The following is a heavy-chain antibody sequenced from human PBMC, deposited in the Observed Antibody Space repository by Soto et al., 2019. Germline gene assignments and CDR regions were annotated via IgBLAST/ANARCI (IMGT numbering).Heavy chain of an antibody. CDR1: GGSISRGGHY. Sequence: QVQLQESGPGLVKPSETLSLTCIVSGGSISRGGHYWSWIRQHPGEGLEWIGYIYYSGSTYYNPSPKSRITTSVDTSKNQCSLKLTSVTAADTAVYYCERVLPRAPYAMDVWGQGTTVTVSS. D-gene: IGHD2-2*01. V-gene: IGHV4-31*03. J-gene: IGHJ6*02. CDR2: IYYSGST. CDR3: ERVLPRAPYAMDV.